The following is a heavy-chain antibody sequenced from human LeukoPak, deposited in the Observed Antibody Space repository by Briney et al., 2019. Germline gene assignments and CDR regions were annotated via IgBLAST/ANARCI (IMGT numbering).Heavy chain of an antibody. V-gene: IGHV3-33*01. D-gene: IGHD5-12*01. J-gene: IGHJ4*02. CDR2: IWYDGSNK. CDR3: ARQGRDGYNSVDY. Sequence: GGSLRLSCAASGFTFSSYGMHWVRQAPGKGLEWVSVIWYDGSNKYYADSVKGRFTISRDNSKNTLYLQMNRLRAEDTALYYCARQGRDGYNSVDYWGQGTLVTVSS. CDR1: GFTFSSYG.